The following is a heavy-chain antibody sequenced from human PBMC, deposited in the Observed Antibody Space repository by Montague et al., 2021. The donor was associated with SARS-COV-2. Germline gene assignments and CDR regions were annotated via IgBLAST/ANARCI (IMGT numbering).Heavy chain of an antibody. Sequence: SETLSLTCAVYGGPFSGDGSFSGYYWPWIRQTPGKGLEWIGEINHTGSSNYNASFTSRAIMSVDTSKNQFSLKLNSVTAAATAVYYCASAIQSAPLVVGIVVPRPSYYFDHWGQGTLVTVSS. CDR2: INHTGSS. V-gene: IGHV4-34*01. CDR3: ASAIQSAPLVVGIVVPRPSYYFDH. CDR1: GGPFSGDGSFSGYY. J-gene: IGHJ4*02. D-gene: IGHD2-21*01.